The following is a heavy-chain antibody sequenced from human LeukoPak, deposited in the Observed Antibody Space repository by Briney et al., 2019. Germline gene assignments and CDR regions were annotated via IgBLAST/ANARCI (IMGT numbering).Heavy chain of an antibody. CDR3: AKDRGRSYRNAFDI. V-gene: IGHV3-30*02. CDR1: GFTFSSYG. CDR2: IRYDGSNK. D-gene: IGHD1-26*01. Sequence: PGGSLGLSCAASGFTFSSYGMHWVRQAPGKGLEWVAFIRYDGSNKYYADSVKGRFTISRDNSKNTLYLQMNSLRAEDTAVYYCAKDRGRSYRNAFDIWGQGTMVTVSS. J-gene: IGHJ3*02.